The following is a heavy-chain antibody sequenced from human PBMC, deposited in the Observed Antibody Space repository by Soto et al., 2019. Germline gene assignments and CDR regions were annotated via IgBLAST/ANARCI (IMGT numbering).Heavy chain of an antibody. CDR3: AREHYYGSGSYYNVPYFDY. CDR1: GGSVTSYY. Sequence: SETLSLTCNVSGGSVTSYYWSWIRQSPGKGLEWIGYVFHSGITNYNPSLKSRVTISVDTSKNQFSLKLSSVTPEDTAVYYCAREHYYGSGSYYNVPYFDYWGQGTLVTVSS. V-gene: IGHV4-59*02. D-gene: IGHD3-10*01. J-gene: IGHJ4*02. CDR2: VFHSGIT.